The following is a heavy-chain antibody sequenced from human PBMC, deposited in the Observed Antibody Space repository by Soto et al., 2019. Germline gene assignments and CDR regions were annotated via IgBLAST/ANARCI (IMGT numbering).Heavy chain of an antibody. V-gene: IGHV3-33*01. CDR1: GSTFSNYG. Sequence: QVQLVESGGGVVQPGTSLRLSCAASGSTFSNYGMHWVRQAPGKGLEWVAVVWYDGTTKFYPDSVKGRFTISRDNSNNTLYLQMNSLRVEDTAVYYCATVDNYYGSVFRGQGTLVTVSS. CDR2: VWYDGTTK. CDR3: ATVDNYYGSVF. J-gene: IGHJ4*02. D-gene: IGHD3-10*01.